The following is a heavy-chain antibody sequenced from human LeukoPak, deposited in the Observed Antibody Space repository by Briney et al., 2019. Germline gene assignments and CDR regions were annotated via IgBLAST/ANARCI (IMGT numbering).Heavy chain of an antibody. V-gene: IGHV3-23*01. CDR3: AKSRSGYYRFDS. CDR1: GFTFTNFA. CDR2: ISASGRST. J-gene: IGHJ4*02. D-gene: IGHD3-22*01. Sequence: GGSLRLSCAASGFTFTNFAMSWVRQAPGKGLEWVSVISASGRSTCYADSVRGRFTISRDTSKNTLYLQMSSLRAEDTALYYCAKSRSGYYRFDSWGQGTLVIVSS.